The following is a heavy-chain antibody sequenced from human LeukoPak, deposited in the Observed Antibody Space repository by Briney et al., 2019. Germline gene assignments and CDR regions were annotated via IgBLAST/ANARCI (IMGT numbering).Heavy chain of an antibody. Sequence: GASVKLSCKASGYTFTSYYMHWVRQAPGQGLEWMGIINPSGGSTSYAQKFQGRVTMTRDTSTSTVYMELSSLRSEDTAVYYCASSSFWGSLLDYWGQGTRVTVSS. D-gene: IGHD3-16*01. CDR3: ASSSFWGSLLDY. CDR1: GYTFTSYY. CDR2: INPSGGST. J-gene: IGHJ4*02. V-gene: IGHV1-46*01.